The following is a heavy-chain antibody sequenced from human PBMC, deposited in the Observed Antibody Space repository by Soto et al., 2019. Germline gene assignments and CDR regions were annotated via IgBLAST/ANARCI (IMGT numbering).Heavy chain of an antibody. CDR1: GGTFSSYA. Sequence: QVQLVQSGAEVKKPGSSLKVSCKASGGTFSSYAISWVRQAPGQGLEWMGGIIPIFGTANYAQKCQGRVTITADESTSTGYMELSSLRSEDTAVYYCARGGWLQLGGYYFDYWGQGTLVTVSS. D-gene: IGHD5-12*01. CDR3: ARGGWLQLGGYYFDY. V-gene: IGHV1-69*01. J-gene: IGHJ4*02. CDR2: IIPIFGTA.